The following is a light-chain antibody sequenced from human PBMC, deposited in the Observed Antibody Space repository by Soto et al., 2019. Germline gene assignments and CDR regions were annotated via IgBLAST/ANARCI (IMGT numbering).Light chain of an antibody. Sequence: EIVMTQSPATLSVSPGERATLSCRASQSAASYFAWYQHKPGQGPRLLIYGAFTRATGIPDRFSGSGSGTDFTLTISRLEPEDFAVYYCQQHETLITFGQGTRLEIK. CDR2: GAF. J-gene: IGKJ5*01. CDR3: QQHETLIT. CDR1: QSAASY. V-gene: IGKV3D-15*01.